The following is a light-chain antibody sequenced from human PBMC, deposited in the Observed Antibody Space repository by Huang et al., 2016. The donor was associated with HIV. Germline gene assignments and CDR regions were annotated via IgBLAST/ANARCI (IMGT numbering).Light chain of an antibody. CDR2: GAS. Sequence: IVLTQSSGTLSLSPGQRATLSCRASQSVSSNYLAWYQQKPGQAPRLLRYGASSRASGIPDRFSGSGSGTDFTLTISRLEPEDFAVYFCQRYGTSALAFGGGTRVDIK. J-gene: IGKJ4*01. V-gene: IGKV3-20*01. CDR3: QRYGTSALA. CDR1: QSVSSNY.